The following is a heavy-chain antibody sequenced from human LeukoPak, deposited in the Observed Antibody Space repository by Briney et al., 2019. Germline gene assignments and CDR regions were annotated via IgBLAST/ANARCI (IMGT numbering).Heavy chain of an antibody. V-gene: IGHV4-59*01. Sequence: PSETLSLTCTVSGVSISSYYWSWIRQPPGKGLEWIGYIYYSGSTNYNPSLKSRVTISVDTSKNQFSLKLSSVTAADTAVYYCARVPIPSYYYYGMDIWGQGTTVTVSS. CDR2: IYYSGST. CDR3: ARVPIPSYYYYGMDI. J-gene: IGHJ6*02. CDR1: GVSISSYY.